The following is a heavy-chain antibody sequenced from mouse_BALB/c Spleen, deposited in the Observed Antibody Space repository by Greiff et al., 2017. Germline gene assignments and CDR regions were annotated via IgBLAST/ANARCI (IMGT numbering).Heavy chain of an antibody. CDR1: GFNIKDTY. CDR3: ARGNFPYWYFDV. J-gene: IGHJ1*01. V-gene: IGHV14-3*02. Sequence: EVKLEESGAELVKPGASVKLSCTASGFNIKDTYMHWVKQRPEQGLEWIGRIDPANGNTKYDPKFQGKATITADTSSNTAYLQLSSLTSEDTAVYYCARGNFPYWYFDVWGAGTTVTVSS. CDR2: IDPANGNT. D-gene: IGHD2-1*01.